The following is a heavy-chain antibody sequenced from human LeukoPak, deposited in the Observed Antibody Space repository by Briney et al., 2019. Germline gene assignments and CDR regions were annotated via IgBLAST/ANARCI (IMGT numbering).Heavy chain of an antibody. CDR1: GFTFSSYA. CDR2: ISGSGGST. Sequence: GGSLRLSCAASGFTFSSYAMSWVRQAPGKGLEWVSAISGSGGSTYYADSVKGRFTISRDNSKNTLYLQMNSLRAEDTAVYYCAKGAGYDFWSGYPSHSPDYWGQGTLVTVSS. CDR3: AKGAGYDFWSGYPSHSPDY. V-gene: IGHV3-23*01. J-gene: IGHJ4*02. D-gene: IGHD3-3*01.